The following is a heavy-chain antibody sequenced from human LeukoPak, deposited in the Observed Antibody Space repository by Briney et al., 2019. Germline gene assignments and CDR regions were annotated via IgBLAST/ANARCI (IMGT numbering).Heavy chain of an antibody. V-gene: IGHV4-34*01. CDR1: GGSFSGYY. J-gene: IGHJ4*02. D-gene: IGHD5-12*01. Sequence: SETLSLTCAVYGGSFSGYYWSWIRQPPGKGLEWIGEINHSEGTKYNPSLKSRVTISVDTSKNQFSLKLSSVTAADTAVYYCARDGYSAHDGLWGQGTLVTVSS. CDR3: ARDGYSAHDGL. CDR2: INHSEGT.